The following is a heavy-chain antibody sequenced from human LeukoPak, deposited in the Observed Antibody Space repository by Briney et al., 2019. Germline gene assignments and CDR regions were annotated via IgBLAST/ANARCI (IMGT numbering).Heavy chain of an antibody. V-gene: IGHV4-34*01. Sequence: SETLSLTCAVYGGSFSDYFWGWIRQPPGKGLEWIWEINHSGRTYYNPSLKSRVTISVDTSKNQFSLNLSSVTAADTAVYYCAGDFVEYQAAIHYGMDFWGKGTTVTVSS. D-gene: IGHD2-15*01. J-gene: IGHJ6*04. CDR3: AGDFVEYQAAIHYGMDF. CDR1: GGSFSDYF. CDR2: INHSGRT.